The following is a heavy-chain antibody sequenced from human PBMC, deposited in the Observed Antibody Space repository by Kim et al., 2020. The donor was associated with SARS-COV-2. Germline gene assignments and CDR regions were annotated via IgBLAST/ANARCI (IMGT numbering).Heavy chain of an antibody. CDR1: GDSIRSSNSY. D-gene: IGHD3-16*02. Sequence: SETLSLTCTVSGDSIRSSNSYWGWIRQPPGTGLEWIGSIYYSGSTFFKPSLKSRVAIPLDTSKNQISLRLTSVTAADTAVYYCARGYFDSRWGNYRHIDYWGQGTLVTVSS. CDR2: IYYSGST. J-gene: IGHJ4*02. V-gene: IGHV4-39*01. CDR3: ARGYFDSRWGNYRHIDY.